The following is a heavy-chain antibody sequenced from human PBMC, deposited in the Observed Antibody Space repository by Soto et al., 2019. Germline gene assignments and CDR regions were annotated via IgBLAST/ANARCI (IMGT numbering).Heavy chain of an antibody. CDR3: ARQAQEGSSPLVDAFDI. CDR2: IYYSGST. CDR1: GGSISSSSYY. J-gene: IGHJ3*02. D-gene: IGHD6-13*01. Sequence: SETLSLTCTVSGGSISSSSYYWGWIRQPPGKGLEWIGSIYYSGSTYYNPSLKSRVTISVDTSKNQFSQKLSSVTAADTAVYYCARQAQEGSSPLVDAFDIWGQGTMVTVSS. V-gene: IGHV4-39*01.